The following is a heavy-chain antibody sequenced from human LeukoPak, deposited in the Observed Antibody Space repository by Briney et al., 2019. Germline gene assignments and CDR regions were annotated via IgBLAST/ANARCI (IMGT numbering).Heavy chain of an antibody. CDR2: ISGSGGST. D-gene: IGHD6-13*01. J-gene: IGHJ4*02. V-gene: IGHV3-23*01. CDR1: GFTFSSYA. Sequence: GGSLRLSCAASGFTFSSYAMSWVRQAPGKGLEWVSAISGSGGSTYYADSVKGRFTISRDNSKNTLYLQMNSLRAEDTAVYYCAKSRPMNSSSWYYFDYWGQGTLVTVSS. CDR3: AKSRPMNSSSWYYFDY.